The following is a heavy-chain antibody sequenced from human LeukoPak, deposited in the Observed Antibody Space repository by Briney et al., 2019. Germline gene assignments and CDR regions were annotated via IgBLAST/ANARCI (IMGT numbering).Heavy chain of an antibody. CDR3: ARGMSSITMIVVAFDI. V-gene: IGHV1-18*01. Sequence: AAVKVSCKASGYTFTSYGISWVRQAPGQGLGWMGWISAYNGNTNYAQKLQGRVTMTTDTSTSTAYMELRSLRSDDTAVYYCARGMSSITMIVVAFDIWGQGTMVTVSS. CDR1: GYTFTSYG. CDR2: ISAYNGNT. J-gene: IGHJ3*02. D-gene: IGHD3-22*01.